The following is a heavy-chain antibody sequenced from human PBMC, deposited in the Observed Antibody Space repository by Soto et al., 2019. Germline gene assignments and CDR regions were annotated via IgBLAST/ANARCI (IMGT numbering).Heavy chain of an antibody. CDR3: AREPPSDGGFDY. J-gene: IGHJ4*02. Sequence: QVQLLESGGGVVQPGRSLRLSCAASGFTFSSYGMHWDRQAPGKGLEWVAVIWYDGSNKYYADSVKGRFTISRDNSKNTLYLQKTSMRAEDTDVSYCAREPPSDGGFDYWGQGTLVTVSS. V-gene: IGHV3-33*01. CDR1: GFTFSSYG. CDR2: IWYDGSNK. D-gene: IGHD3-3*01.